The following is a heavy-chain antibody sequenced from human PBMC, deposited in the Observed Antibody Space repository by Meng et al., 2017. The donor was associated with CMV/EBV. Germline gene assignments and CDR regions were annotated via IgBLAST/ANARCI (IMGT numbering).Heavy chain of an antibody. D-gene: IGHD2-2*01. J-gene: IGHJ6*02. CDR2: IKQDGSEK. V-gene: IGHV3-7*01. CDR1: GFTFSSYW. CDR3: ARRGAFTRNYYYGMDV. Sequence: GESLKISCAASGFTFSSYWMSWVRQAPGKGLEWVANIKQDGSEKYYVDSVKGRFTISRDNAKNSLYLQMNSLRAEDTAVYYCARRGAFTRNYYYGMDVWGQGTTVTVSS.